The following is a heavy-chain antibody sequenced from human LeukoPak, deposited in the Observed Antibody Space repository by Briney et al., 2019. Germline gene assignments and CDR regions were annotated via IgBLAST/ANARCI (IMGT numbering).Heavy chain of an antibody. CDR1: GFTFSSYG. J-gene: IGHJ4*02. CDR2: IKQDGSEK. V-gene: IGHV3-7*01. CDR3: GRLRSR. D-gene: IGHD5-24*01. Sequence: GGSLRLSCAASGFTFSSYGMSWVRQAPGKGLEWVANIKQDGSEKYYVDSVKGRFTISRDNAKNTLYLQMNSLRDEDTAVYYCGRLRSRWGQGTLVTVSS.